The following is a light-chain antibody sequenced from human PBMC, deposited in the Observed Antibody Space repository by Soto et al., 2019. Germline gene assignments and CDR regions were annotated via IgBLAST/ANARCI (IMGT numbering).Light chain of an antibody. CDR1: SSDIGAYNS. Sequence: QSALTQPASVSGSTGQSITISCTGASSDIGAYNSVSWYQQHPGKAPKLVIYEVSNRPSGVSNRFSASKSGNTASLTISGLQAEDASDYYCSSRTTSNPYVFGTGTKLTVL. CDR3: SSRTTSNPYV. CDR2: EVS. J-gene: IGLJ1*01. V-gene: IGLV2-14*01.